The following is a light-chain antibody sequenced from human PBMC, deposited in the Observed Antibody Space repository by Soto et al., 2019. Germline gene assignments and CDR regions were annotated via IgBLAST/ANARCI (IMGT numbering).Light chain of an antibody. J-gene: IGLJ1*01. CDR3: SSYTSSSTLDV. V-gene: IGLV2-14*01. Sequence: SVLTQPASVSGSPGQSITISCTGTSSDVGGYNYVSWYQQHPGKAPKLMIYEVSNRPSGVSNRFSGSKSGNTASLTIPGLQAEDEADYYCSSYTSSSTLDVFGTGTKVTV. CDR1: SSDVGGYNY. CDR2: EVS.